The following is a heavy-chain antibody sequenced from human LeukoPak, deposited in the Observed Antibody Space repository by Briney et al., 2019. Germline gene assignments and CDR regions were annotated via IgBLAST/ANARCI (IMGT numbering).Heavy chain of an antibody. Sequence: SETLSLTCTVSGGSISSSSYYWGGLRQPPGKGLEWIGSISDSGSTYYSPSLKSRVTISVDTSKNQFSLKLRFVTAADTAVYYCARQDIWFGELVVWGQGTTVTVSS. CDR2: ISDSGST. D-gene: IGHD3-10*01. J-gene: IGHJ6*02. V-gene: IGHV4-39*01. CDR3: ARQDIWFGELVV. CDR1: GGSISSSSYY.